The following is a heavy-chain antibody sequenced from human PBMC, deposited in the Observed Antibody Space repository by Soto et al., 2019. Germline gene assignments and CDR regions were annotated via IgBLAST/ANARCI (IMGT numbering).Heavy chain of an antibody. CDR3: ARGGLLPDY. CDR2: FSHSGST. Sequence: PLETQSLTWAVSGGSSSSGGYSWSWIRQPPGKGLEWIGYFSHSGSTYYNPSLKSRVTISVDRSKNQFSLRLSSVTAADTAVYYCARGGLLPDYWGQGTLVTVSS. D-gene: IGHD6-19*01. V-gene: IGHV4-30-2*01. J-gene: IGHJ4*02. CDR1: GGSSSSGGYS.